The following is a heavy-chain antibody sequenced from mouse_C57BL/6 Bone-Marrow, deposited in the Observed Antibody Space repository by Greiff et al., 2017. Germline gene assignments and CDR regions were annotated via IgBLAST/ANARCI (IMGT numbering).Heavy chain of an antibody. Sequence: QVQLQQPGAELVKPGASVKLSCKASGYTFTSYWMQWVKQRPGQCLEWIGAIDPSDSYTNYNQTFKGKATLTVATSSSTAYMQLSSLTSEDSAVYYCSRKPYPFDYWGQGTTLTVSS. CDR3: SRKPYPFDY. CDR2: IDPSDSYT. V-gene: IGHV1-50*01. J-gene: IGHJ2*01. CDR1: GYTFTSYW.